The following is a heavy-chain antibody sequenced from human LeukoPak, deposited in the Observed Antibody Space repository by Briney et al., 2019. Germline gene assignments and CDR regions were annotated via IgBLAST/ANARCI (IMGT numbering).Heavy chain of an antibody. CDR1: GGSISSGDYY. J-gene: IGHJ4*02. CDR2: IHYSGST. CDR3: ASPGPPRGYSYGPPTN. D-gene: IGHD5-18*01. Sequence: SQTLSLTCTVSGGSISSGDYYWSWIRQPPGKGLEWIGYIHYSGSTYYNPSLKSRVTISVDTSKNQFSLKLSSVTAADTAVYYCASPGPPRGYSYGPPTNWGQGTLVTVSS. V-gene: IGHV4-30-4*01.